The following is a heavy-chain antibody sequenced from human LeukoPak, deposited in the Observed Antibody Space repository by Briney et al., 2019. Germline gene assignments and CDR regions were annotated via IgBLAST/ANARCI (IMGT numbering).Heavy chain of an antibody. CDR2: ISYDGSNK. CDR1: GFTFSSYA. D-gene: IGHD3-9*01. V-gene: IGHV3-30-3*02. J-gene: IGHJ4*02. CDR3: AKSARLERYFDWLLPLDD. Sequence: PGGSLRLSCAASGFTFSSYAMHWVRQAPGKGLEWVAVISYDGSNKYYADSVKGRFTISRDNAKNTVYLEMKSLRAEDTAVYYCAKSARLERYFDWLLPLDDWGQGTLVTVSS.